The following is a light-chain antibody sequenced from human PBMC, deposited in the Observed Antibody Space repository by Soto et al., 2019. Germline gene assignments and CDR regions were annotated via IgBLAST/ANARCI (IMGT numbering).Light chain of an antibody. CDR1: QSVSTN. J-gene: IGKJ4*02. Sequence: EIVMTQSPATLSVSPGERATLSCRASQSVSTNLAWYQQKPGQAPRLLISDASTRATGIPARFSGSGFGTEFTLTISSLQSEDFAVYYCKQYHNWSPFTFGGGIKVEIK. CDR3: KQYHNWSPFT. CDR2: DAS. V-gene: IGKV3-15*01.